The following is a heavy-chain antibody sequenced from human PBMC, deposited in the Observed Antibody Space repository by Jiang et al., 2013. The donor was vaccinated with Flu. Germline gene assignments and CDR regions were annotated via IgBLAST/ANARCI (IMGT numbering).Heavy chain of an antibody. D-gene: IGHD6-13*01. CDR3: ARGGRAAAGYDY. Sequence: KPSETLSLTCAVYGGSFSGYYWSWIRQPPGKGLEWIGEINHSGSTNYNPSLKSRVTISVDTSKNQFSLKLSSVTAADTAVYYCARGGRAAAGYDYWGQGTLVTVSS. V-gene: IGHV4-34*01. CDR1: GGSFSGYY. J-gene: IGHJ4*02. CDR2: INHSGST.